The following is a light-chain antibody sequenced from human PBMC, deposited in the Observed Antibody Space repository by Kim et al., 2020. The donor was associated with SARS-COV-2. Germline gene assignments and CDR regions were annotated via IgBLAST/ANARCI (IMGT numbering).Light chain of an antibody. CDR1: QSSISTY. J-gene: IGKJ1*01. Sequence: SPGDTTVITSRAGQSSISTYFSWYQQKPGHAPKLLIYAASSRTTGIPTRFSGSGSGTYFTLTISRLQPEDFASYYCQQYYSSLTFGQGTKVDIK. V-gene: IGKV3D-7*01. CDR3: QQYYSSLT. CDR2: AAS.